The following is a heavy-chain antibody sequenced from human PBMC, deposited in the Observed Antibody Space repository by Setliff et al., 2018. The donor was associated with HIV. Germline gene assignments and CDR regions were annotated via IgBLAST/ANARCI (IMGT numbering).Heavy chain of an antibody. CDR1: GGTFRKYS. V-gene: IGHV1-69*06. Sequence: SVKVSCKVSGGTFRKYSMNWIRQAPGQGLEWMGGIVPIFGTTKYAQKFQGRVTITADKSTNTAYMELSSLRSEDTAVYYCAKDRGRGNWLDPWGQGTLVTVSS. J-gene: IGHJ5*02. D-gene: IGHD3-16*01. CDR2: IVPIFGTT. CDR3: AKDRGRGNWLDP.